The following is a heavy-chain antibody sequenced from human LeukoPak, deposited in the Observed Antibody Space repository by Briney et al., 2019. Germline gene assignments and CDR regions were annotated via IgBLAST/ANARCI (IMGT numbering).Heavy chain of an antibody. V-gene: IGHV1-8*01. CDR2: MNPNSGNT. CDR1: GYTFTSYD. J-gene: IGHJ4*02. CDR3: ARGSALAAAGTMDY. Sequence: ASVKVSCKASGYTFTSYDINWVRQATGQGLEWMGWMNPNSGNTGYAQKFQGRVTMTRNTSISTAYMELSSLRPEDTAVYYCARGSALAAAGTMDYWGQGTLVTVSS. D-gene: IGHD6-13*01.